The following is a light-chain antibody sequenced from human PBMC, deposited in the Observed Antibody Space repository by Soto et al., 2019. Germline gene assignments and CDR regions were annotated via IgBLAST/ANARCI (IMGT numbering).Light chain of an antibody. J-gene: IGKJ4*01. CDR1: QGISSY. V-gene: IGKV1-9*01. Sequence: IQLTQSASSLSASVGDRVTITCRASQGISSYLAWYQQKPGKAPKLLIYAASTLQSGVPSRFSGSGSGTDFTLTISRLQPEDFATYYCQQLNSYLPLSFGGVTKVDIK. CDR2: AAS. CDR3: QQLNSYLPLS.